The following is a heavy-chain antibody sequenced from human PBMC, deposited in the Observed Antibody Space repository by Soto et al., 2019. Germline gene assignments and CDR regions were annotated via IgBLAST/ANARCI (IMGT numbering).Heavy chain of an antibody. CDR3: ARDRGLGSGWYGLFDL. J-gene: IGHJ4*02. V-gene: IGHV4-59*01. CDR2: IYYSEST. CDR1: GGSISSYF. D-gene: IGHD6-19*01. Sequence: SETLSLTCTVSGGSISSYFWSWIRQPPGKGLEWIGYIYYSESTNYNPSLKSRVTISVDTSKNQFSLKLSSVTAADTAVYYCARDRGLGSGWYGLFDLRGQGTSVTGSS.